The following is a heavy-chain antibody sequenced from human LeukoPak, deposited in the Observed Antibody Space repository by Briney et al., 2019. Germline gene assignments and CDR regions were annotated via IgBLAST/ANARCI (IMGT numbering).Heavy chain of an antibody. Sequence: RGSLRLSCAASGVTVNSYFMGWVRQAPGKGLEWVSLISSDGITYYADSVKGRFTISRDNSKNTLYLQMNSLRAEDTAFYYCARGRGGDWGQGALVTVSS. CDR2: ISSDGIT. CDR3: ARGRGGD. CDR1: GVTVNSYF. D-gene: IGHD2-15*01. J-gene: IGHJ4*02. V-gene: IGHV3-53*01.